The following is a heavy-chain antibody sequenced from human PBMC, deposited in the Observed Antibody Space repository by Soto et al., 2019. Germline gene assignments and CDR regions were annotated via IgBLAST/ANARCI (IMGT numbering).Heavy chain of an antibody. V-gene: IGHV4-30-4*01. J-gene: IGHJ5*02. CDR3: ATEGGEYYDSSGYWHHWFDP. CDR2: IDYSWIT. D-gene: IGHD3-22*01. Sequence: RLCRAGTVSGGSISSGEYYWSWIRQPPGKGLEWIGYIDYSWITYYNPSLKSRATISVDTSRNQFSLKLSSVTAADTAVYFCATEGGEYYDSSGYWHHWFDPWGQGTLVTVYS. CDR1: GGSISSGEYY.